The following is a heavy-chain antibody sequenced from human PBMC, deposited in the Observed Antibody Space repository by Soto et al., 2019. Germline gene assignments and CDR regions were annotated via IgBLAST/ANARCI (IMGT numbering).Heavy chain of an antibody. Sequence: EVQLVQSGAEVKEPGDSLQISCRASGYTFTEYYIAWVRQMPGKGLEWLGIIYPPDSDTRYGPSFQGRVTMSLDKSTNTAYLQWTSLTTSDSATYYCARLGSFGITPNIWFDPWGPGTPVTVSS. CDR1: GYTFTEYY. D-gene: IGHD1-20*01. CDR3: ARLGSFGITPNIWFDP. J-gene: IGHJ5*02. V-gene: IGHV5-51*01. CDR2: IYPPDSDT.